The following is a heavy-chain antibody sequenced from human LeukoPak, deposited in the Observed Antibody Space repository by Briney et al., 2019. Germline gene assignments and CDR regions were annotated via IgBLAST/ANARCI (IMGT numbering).Heavy chain of an antibody. CDR1: GFTFSSYS. CDR3: ARDVDPGVPFDY. CDR2: ISSSGRTT. Sequence: GGSLLLSCAASGFTFSSYSMNWVRPPPGKGLEWVSYISSSGRTTYYADSVKGRFTISRYNAKNSLYLQMNSLRGEDTAVYYCARDVDPGVPFDYWGQGTLVTVSS. V-gene: IGHV3-48*04. J-gene: IGHJ4*02. D-gene: IGHD3-10*01.